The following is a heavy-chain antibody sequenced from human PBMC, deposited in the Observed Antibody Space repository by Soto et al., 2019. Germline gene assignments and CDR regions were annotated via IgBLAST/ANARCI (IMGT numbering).Heavy chain of an antibody. CDR1: GFSLNTGGVG. CDR3: VRNWRYYGGDYYYGMDA. D-gene: IGHD3-10*01. Sequence: ITLKESGPTLVKPTQTLTLTCTFSGFSLNTGGVGVGWVRQPRGKAMEWLALIYWDDDERYRPSLRSRLNITXDXTXNXXVHTMTNMDPEDTATYYCVRNWRYYGGDYYYGMDAWGQGTTVTVSS. CDR2: IYWDDDE. V-gene: IGHV2-5*02. J-gene: IGHJ6*02.